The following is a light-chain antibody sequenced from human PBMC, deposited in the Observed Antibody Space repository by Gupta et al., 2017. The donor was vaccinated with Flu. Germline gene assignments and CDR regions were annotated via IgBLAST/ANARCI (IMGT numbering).Light chain of an antibody. CDR2: DVT. CDR3: CADAGRDNWV. V-gene: IGLV2-11*01. Sequence: QAAPPPPRSVSGSPGQSVPISCTGTSRDVCVYNYVSWYQQDPAKAPKVMIYDVTKSTAGVPGRFSGSKAGNTASLTISELPAEDAADYYYCADAGRDNWVFGGGTKMTVL. J-gene: IGLJ3*02. CDR1: SRDVCVYNY.